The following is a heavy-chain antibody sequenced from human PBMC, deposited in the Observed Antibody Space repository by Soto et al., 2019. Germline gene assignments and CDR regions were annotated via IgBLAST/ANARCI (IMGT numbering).Heavy chain of an antibody. CDR2: IYYTGST. V-gene: IGHV4-39*01. Sequence: SETLSLTCTVSGGSISSSSYYWGWIRQPPGKGLEWIGSIYYTGSTYYSPSLKSRVTISVDTSKNQFSLKMSSVTAADTALYYCARVERGTATTVVDAFDIWGPGTMVNVSS. CDR3: ARVERGTATTVVDAFDI. D-gene: IGHD1-1*01. CDR1: GGSISSSSYY. J-gene: IGHJ3*02.